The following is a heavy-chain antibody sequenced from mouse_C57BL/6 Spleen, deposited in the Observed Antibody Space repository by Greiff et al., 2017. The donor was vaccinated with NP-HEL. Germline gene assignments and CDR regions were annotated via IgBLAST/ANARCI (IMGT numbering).Heavy chain of an antibody. V-gene: IGHV8-12*01. CDR3: ARRLGYYYGSSYDYAMDY. CDR2: IYWDDDK. D-gene: IGHD1-1*01. J-gene: IGHJ4*01. CDR1: GFSLSTSGMG. Sequence: QVTLKESGPGILQSSQTLSLTCSFSGFSLSTSGMGVSWIRQPSGKGLEWLAHIYWDDDKRYNPSLKSRLTISKDTSRNQVFLKITSVDTADTATYYCARRLGYYYGSSYDYAMDYWGQGTSVTVSS.